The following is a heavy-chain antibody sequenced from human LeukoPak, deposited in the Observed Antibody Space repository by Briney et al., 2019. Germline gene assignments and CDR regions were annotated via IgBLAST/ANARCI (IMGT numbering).Heavy chain of an antibody. CDR3: ARHGYSSGCDY. CDR2: INHSGST. V-gene: IGHV4-34*01. Sequence: PSETLSLTCAVYGGSFSGYYWSWIRQPPGKGLEWIGEINHSGSTNYNPSLKSRVTISVDTSKNQFSLKLSSVTAADTAVYYCARHGYSSGCDYWGQGTLVTVSS. CDR1: GGSFSGYY. D-gene: IGHD6-19*01. J-gene: IGHJ4*02.